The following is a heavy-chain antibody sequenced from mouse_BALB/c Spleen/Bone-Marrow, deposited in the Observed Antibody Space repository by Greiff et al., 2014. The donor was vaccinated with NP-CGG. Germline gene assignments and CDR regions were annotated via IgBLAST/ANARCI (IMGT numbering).Heavy chain of an antibody. CDR1: GFSLTDYG. Sequence: VQLVESGPGLVAPSQSLSITCTVSGFSLTDYGVSWIRQPPGKGLEWLGVIWGGGITYYNSTLRSILSISKDNSKSQVFLKMNSLQTDDTAMYYCAKHYTTVVLDYWGQGTTLTVSS. V-gene: IGHV2-6-5*01. J-gene: IGHJ2*01. CDR3: AKHYTTVVLDY. CDR2: IWGGGIT. D-gene: IGHD1-1*01.